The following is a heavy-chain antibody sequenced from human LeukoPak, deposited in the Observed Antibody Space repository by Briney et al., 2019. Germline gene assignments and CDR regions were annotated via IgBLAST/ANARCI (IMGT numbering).Heavy chain of an antibody. CDR2: MSYDGSKK. CDR1: GFTLSSYG. Sequence: PGRSLRLSCAASGFTLSSYGMHWVRQAPGKGLEWVAGMSYDGSKKYYADSVKAPFTISRANSKNTLYLQMNSLRAEDTAVYYCAKGPRGYSYGYMWFDPGGQGTLVTVS. D-gene: IGHD5-18*01. CDR3: AKGPRGYSYGYMWFDP. J-gene: IGHJ5*02. V-gene: IGHV3-30*18.